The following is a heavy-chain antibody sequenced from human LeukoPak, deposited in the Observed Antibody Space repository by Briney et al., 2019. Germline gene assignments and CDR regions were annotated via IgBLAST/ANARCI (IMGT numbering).Heavy chain of an antibody. J-gene: IGHJ6*02. CDR1: GFTFSSYG. CDR2: ISSNGGST. D-gene: IGHD2-15*01. CDR3: ARARGVGIFPTGYYYYGMDV. Sequence: GGSLRLSCAASGFTFSSYGMHWVRQAPGKGLEYVSAISSNGGSTYYANSVKGRFTISRDNSKNTLYLQMGSLRAEDMAVYYCARARGVGIFPTGYYYYGMDVWGQGTTVTVSS. V-gene: IGHV3-64*01.